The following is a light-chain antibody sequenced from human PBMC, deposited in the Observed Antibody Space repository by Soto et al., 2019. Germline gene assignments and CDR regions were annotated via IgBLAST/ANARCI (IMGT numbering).Light chain of an antibody. CDR2: AAS. J-gene: IGKJ1*01. CDR3: QQSYTTPWT. V-gene: IGKV1-39*01. CDR1: QSINRY. Sequence: IQLTPSPSSLSPSVGDRVNITCRASQSINRYVNWYQQKPGKAPKLLIYAASTLQSGVPSRFSGSGSGTDFTLTISSLQPEDFATYYCQQSYTTPWTFGQGTKVDIK.